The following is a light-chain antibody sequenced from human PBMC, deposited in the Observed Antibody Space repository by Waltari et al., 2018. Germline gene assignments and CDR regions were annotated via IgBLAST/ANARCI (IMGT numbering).Light chain of an antibody. CDR1: QSVSSTF. Sequence: EIVLTQSPGALSLSPGERATLSCGASQSVSSTFLAWYQQRPGQAPRLLIYGASSRATGIPDRFSGSGFGTDFTLTISRLEPEDFAVYYCQQYGSSPWTFGQGTKVEVK. CDR3: QQYGSSPWT. J-gene: IGKJ1*01. CDR2: GAS. V-gene: IGKV3-20*01.